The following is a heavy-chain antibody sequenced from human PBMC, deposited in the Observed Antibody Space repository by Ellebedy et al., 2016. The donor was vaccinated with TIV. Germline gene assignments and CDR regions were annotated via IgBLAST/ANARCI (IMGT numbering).Heavy chain of an antibody. CDR1: GVSISTDTYY. CDR2: VYYTGST. J-gene: IGHJ5*02. Sequence: MPSETLSLTCTVSGVSISTDTYYWGWIRQPPGKGLEWIGTVYYTGSTYYNPSLKSRVTISVDTFNNHFSLRLSSVTAADTAVYYCARSIAANRINWFDPWGQGTLVTVSS. V-gene: IGHV4-39*02. D-gene: IGHD6-6*01. CDR3: ARSIAANRINWFDP.